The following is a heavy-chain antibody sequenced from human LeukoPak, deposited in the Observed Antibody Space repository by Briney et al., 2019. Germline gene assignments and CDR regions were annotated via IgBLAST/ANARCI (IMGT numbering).Heavy chain of an antibody. CDR3: ARSIGLTGGGVDV. J-gene: IGHJ6*02. D-gene: IGHD3-9*01. Sequence: GGSLRLSCAASGFTFSDYNMNWVRQAPGKGLEWVSYITNGGSTIHHADSVKGRFTISRDNAKKTLYLQMNSLRAEDTAVYYCARSIGLTGGGVDVWGQGTTVTVSS. CDR1: GFTFSDYN. V-gene: IGHV3-11*01. CDR2: ITNGGSTI.